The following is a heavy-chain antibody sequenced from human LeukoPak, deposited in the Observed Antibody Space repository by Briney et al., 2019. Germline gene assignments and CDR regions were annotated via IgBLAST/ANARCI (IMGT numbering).Heavy chain of an antibody. J-gene: IGHJ5*02. V-gene: IGHV4-34*01. D-gene: IGHD3-16*01. CDR1: GGSFSGYS. CDR2: IYHSGST. CDR3: AREHDYVVAYFDP. Sequence: SETLSLTCAVYGGSFSGYSWSWVRQPPGKGLEWIGEIYHSGSTNYNPSLKSRVTISVDTSKNQFSLKLSSVTAADTAVYYCAREHDYVVAYFDPWGQGTLVTVSS.